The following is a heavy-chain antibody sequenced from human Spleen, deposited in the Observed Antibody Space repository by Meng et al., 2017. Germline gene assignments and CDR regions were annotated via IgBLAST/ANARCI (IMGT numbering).Heavy chain of an antibody. CDR2: IIPIFGTA. CDR3: ARGRYCSGGSCYFPSDY. CDR1: GCTFSSYA. Sequence: SSVNVSFQASGCTFSSYAISLVRQAPGQGLEWMGGIIPIFGTANYAQKFQGRVTITADESTSTAYMELSSLRSEDTAVYYCARGRYCSGGSCYFPSDYWGQGTLVTVSS. J-gene: IGHJ4*02. D-gene: IGHD2-15*01. V-gene: IGHV1-69*13.